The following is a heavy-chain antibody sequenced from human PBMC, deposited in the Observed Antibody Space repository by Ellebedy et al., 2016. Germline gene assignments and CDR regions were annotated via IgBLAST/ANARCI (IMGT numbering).Heavy chain of an antibody. V-gene: IGHV1-46*01. D-gene: IGHD3-10*01. J-gene: IGHJ4*02. Sequence: ASVKVSCXASGYTFTSYYMHWVRQAPGQGLEWMGIINPSGGSTSYAQKFQGRVTMARDTSTSTVYMELSSLRDGDTAVYYCARSYYYGSARSGKYFDYWGQGTLVTVSS. CDR3: ARSYYYGSARSGKYFDY. CDR1: GYTFTSYY. CDR2: INPSGGST.